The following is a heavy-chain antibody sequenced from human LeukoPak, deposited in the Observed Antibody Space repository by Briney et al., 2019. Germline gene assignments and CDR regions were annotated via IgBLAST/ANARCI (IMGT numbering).Heavy chain of an antibody. CDR3: VRHGYSSGWPPSYFDY. CDR1: GYSFTSYW. CDR2: IYPGDSDT. Sequence: GESLKISCKGSGYSFTSYWIGWVRQMPGKGLEWMGIIYPGDSDTRYSPSFQGQVTISADKSISTAYLQWSSLKASDTAMYYCVRHGYSSGWPPSYFDYWGQGTLVTVSS. V-gene: IGHV5-51*01. J-gene: IGHJ4*02. D-gene: IGHD6-19*01.